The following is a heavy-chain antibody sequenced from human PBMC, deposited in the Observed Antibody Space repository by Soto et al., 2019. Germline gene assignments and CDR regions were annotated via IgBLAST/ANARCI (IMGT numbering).Heavy chain of an antibody. CDR1: GGSISSYY. CDR3: ARALGSSGYHGY. CDR2: IYYSGST. V-gene: IGHV4-59*01. Sequence: PSETLSLTCTVSGGSISSYYWRWIRQRPGKGLEWIGDIYYSGSTKYNPSLKSRVTISVDTSKNQFSLKMGSVTAADTAVYYCARALGSSGYHGYWGQGTLVTVS. J-gene: IGHJ4*02. D-gene: IGHD3-22*01.